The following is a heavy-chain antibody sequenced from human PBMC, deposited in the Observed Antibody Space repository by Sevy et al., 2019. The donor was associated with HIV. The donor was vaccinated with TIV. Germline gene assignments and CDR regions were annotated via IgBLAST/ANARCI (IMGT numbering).Heavy chain of an antibody. D-gene: IGHD6-13*01. CDR1: GYTFTGYY. Sequence: ASVKVSCKASGYTFTGYYMHWVRQAPGQGLEWMGWINPNSGGTNYAQKFQGRVTMTRDTSISTAYMELSRLRSDDTAVYYCARDQGYSSSWPTPDYNWFDPWGQGTLVTVSS. CDR3: ARDQGYSSSWPTPDYNWFDP. V-gene: IGHV1-2*02. J-gene: IGHJ5*02. CDR2: INPNSGGT.